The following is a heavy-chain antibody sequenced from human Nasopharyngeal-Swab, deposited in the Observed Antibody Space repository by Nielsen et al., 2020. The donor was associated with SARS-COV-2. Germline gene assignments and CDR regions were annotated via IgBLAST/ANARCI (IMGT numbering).Heavy chain of an antibody. CDR3: ARDGLDYDFWSAYFMDV. CDR1: GFTYSGYA. J-gene: IGHJ6*02. V-gene: IGHV3-21*01. D-gene: IGHD3-3*01. CDR2: IRSSSSYI. Sequence: GGSLRLSCAASGFTYSGYAMSWVRQAPGKGLEWVSSIRSSSSYIYYADSVKGRFTISRDNAKNSLYLQMNSLRAEDTAVYYCARDGLDYDFWSAYFMDVWGQGTTVTVSS.